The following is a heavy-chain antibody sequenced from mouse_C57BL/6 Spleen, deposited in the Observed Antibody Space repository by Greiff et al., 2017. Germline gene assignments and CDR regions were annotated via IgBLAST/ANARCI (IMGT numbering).Heavy chain of an antibody. V-gene: IGHV5-9*01. D-gene: IGHD2-4*01. CDR1: GFTFSSYT. Sequence: EVMLVESGGGLVKPGGSLKLSCAASGFTFSSYTMSWVRQTPEKRLEWVATISGGGGNTYYPDSVKGRFTISRDNAKNTLYLQMSSLRSEDTALYYCAREGLRRPFAYWGQGTLVTVSA. CDR2: ISGGGGNT. CDR3: AREGLRRPFAY. J-gene: IGHJ3*01.